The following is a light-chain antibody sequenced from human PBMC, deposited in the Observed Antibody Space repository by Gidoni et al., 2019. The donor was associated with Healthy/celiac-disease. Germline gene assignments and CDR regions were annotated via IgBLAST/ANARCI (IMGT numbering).Light chain of an antibody. CDR3: QQYNSYAYT. Sequence: DIQMTQSPSTPSASVGDRVTITCRASQSISSWLTWYQQKPGKAPKLLIYTASSLESGVPSRFSGSGSGTEFTLTISSLQPDDFATYYCQQYNSYAYTFGQETKLEIK. V-gene: IGKV1-5*03. J-gene: IGKJ2*01. CDR1: QSISSW. CDR2: TAS.